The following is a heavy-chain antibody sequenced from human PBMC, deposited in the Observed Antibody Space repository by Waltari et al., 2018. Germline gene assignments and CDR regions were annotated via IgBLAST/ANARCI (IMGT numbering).Heavy chain of an antibody. J-gene: IGHJ5*02. CDR2: INPNSGGT. D-gene: IGHD1-26*01. V-gene: IGHV1-2*06. CDR1: GYTFTGYY. Sequence: QVQLVQSGAEVKKPGASVKVSCKASGYTFTGYYLHWVRQAPGQGVEGMGRINPNSGGTIYAHKFEGRGTMTRNASISTAYMELSRLRSDDTAVYYCARGKAYMVGATGWFDPWGQGTLVTVSS. CDR3: ARGKAYMVGATGWFDP.